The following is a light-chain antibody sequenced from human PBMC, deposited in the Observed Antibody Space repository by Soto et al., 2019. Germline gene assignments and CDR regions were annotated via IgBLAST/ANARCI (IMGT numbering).Light chain of an antibody. CDR3: QQLNTFPLT. V-gene: IGKV1-9*01. Sequence: DIQLTQSPSFLAASVGDRVTISCRASQGISSYLAWYQQTPGKAPKLLIYASSILQSGVPSRFSGSGSGTEFTLTISSLRPEDFATYSCQQLNTFPLTFGQGTRLAI. CDR2: ASS. J-gene: IGKJ5*01. CDR1: QGISSY.